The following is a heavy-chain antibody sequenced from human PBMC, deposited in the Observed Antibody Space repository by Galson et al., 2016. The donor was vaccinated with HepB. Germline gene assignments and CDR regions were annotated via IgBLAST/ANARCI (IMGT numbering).Heavy chain of an antibody. V-gene: IGHV3-21*01. CDR2: ISSDDNYK. CDR3: ARGWVGAFDM. Sequence: SLRLSCAGSGFIFSSYSMNWVRLAPGKGLEWVSCISSDDNYKYYADSVKGRFTISRDDGKKSLYLQMSSLRAEDTAVYYCARGWVGAFDMWGQGTVVTVSS. CDR1: GFIFSSYS. D-gene: IGHD3-10*01. J-gene: IGHJ3*02.